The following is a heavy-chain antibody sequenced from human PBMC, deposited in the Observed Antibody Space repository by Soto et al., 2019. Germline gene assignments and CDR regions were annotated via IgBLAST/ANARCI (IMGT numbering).Heavy chain of an antibody. Sequence: QVQLVESGGGVVQPGRSLRLSCAASGVTFSRYGMHWVRQGPGKGLEWVALISYDGSDKYYADSVKGRFTISRDNSKNTLYLQINSLRSEDTAVYYCATRTWQDGLGLDVWGQGTTVTVSS. CDR2: ISYDGSDK. CDR1: GVTFSRYG. CDR3: ATRTWQDGLGLDV. J-gene: IGHJ6*02. V-gene: IGHV3-30*03.